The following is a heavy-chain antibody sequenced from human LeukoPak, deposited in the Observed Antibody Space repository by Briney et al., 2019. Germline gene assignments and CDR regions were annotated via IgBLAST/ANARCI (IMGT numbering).Heavy chain of an antibody. CDR1: GGSINSGDYY. CDR2: IYYSGST. CDR3: ARDGGYSYGLFDY. Sequence: SQTLSLTCTVSGGSINSGDYYWSWIRQPPGKGLEWIGNIYYSGSTYYNPSLKSRVTISVDTSKNQFSLKLSSVTAADTAVYYCARDGGYSYGLFDYWGQGTLVTVSS. J-gene: IGHJ4*02. V-gene: IGHV4-30-4*08. D-gene: IGHD5-18*01.